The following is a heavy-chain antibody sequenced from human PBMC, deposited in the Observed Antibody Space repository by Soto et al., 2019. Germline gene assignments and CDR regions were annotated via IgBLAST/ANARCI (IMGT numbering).Heavy chain of an antibody. J-gene: IGHJ4*02. CDR2: INPSGGRT. CDR3: AKFRSRVSGYEYYFDY. D-gene: IGHD3-3*01. V-gene: IGHV1-46*01. Sequence: ASVNVSCQYSRYILTRYYIHWVRPAPAQGLERMGIINPSGGRTSYAQKYQGRVTMRWDTSTSTVYMELSSLRSENTAVYYCAKFRSRVSGYEYYFDYWGQGTQVTVSS. CDR1: RYILTRYY.